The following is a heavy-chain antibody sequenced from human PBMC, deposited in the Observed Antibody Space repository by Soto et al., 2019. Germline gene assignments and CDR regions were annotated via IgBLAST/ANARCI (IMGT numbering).Heavy chain of an antibody. CDR3: AKDERRGTYYYYGMDV. Sequence: GGSLRLSCAASGFTFDDYAMHWVRQAPGKGLEWVSGISWNSGSIGYADSVKGRFTISRDNAKNSLYLQMNSLRAEDTALYYCAKDERRGTYYYYGMDVWGQGTTVTVSS. D-gene: IGHD1-26*01. CDR2: ISWNSGSI. V-gene: IGHV3-9*01. J-gene: IGHJ6*02. CDR1: GFTFDDYA.